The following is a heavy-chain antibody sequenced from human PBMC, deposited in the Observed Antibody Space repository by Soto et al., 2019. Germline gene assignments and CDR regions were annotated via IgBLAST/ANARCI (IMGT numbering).Heavy chain of an antibody. CDR2: IKSKTDGGTT. Sequence: GGSLRLSCAASGFTFSNAWMSWVHQAPGKGLEWVGRIKSKTDGGTTDYAAPVKGRFTISRDDSKNTLYLQMNSLKTEDTAVYYCTTDLVVVAATLDYWGQGTLVTVSS. D-gene: IGHD2-15*01. CDR3: TTDLVVVAATLDY. V-gene: IGHV3-15*01. J-gene: IGHJ4*02. CDR1: GFTFSNAW.